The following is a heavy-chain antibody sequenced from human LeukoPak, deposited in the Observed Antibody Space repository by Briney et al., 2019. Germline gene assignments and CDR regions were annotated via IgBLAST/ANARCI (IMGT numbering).Heavy chain of an antibody. Sequence: GGSLRLSCVASGFTFSSNAMSWVRQAPGKGLEWVSIISGSGGSTYYADSVKGRFTISRDNAKNSLYLQMNSLGAEDTAVYYCARELRDGYNLGSFDIWGQGTMVTVSS. CDR1: GFTFSSNA. CDR2: ISGSGGST. CDR3: ARELRDGYNLGSFDI. V-gene: IGHV3-23*01. D-gene: IGHD5-24*01. J-gene: IGHJ3*02.